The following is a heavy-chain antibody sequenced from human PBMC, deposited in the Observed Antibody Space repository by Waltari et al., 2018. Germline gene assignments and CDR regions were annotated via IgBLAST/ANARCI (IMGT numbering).Heavy chain of an antibody. Sequence: EVQLVESGGGLVQPGRSLRLSCTASGFTFGDYAMSWFRQAPGKGLEWVGFIRSKAYGGTTEYAASVKGRFTISRDDSKSIAYLQMNSLKTEDTAVYYCTREKVWGWLREDYWGQGTLVTVSS. CDR1: GFTFGDYA. V-gene: IGHV3-49*03. CDR2: IRSKAYGGTT. CDR3: TREKVWGWLREDY. J-gene: IGHJ4*02. D-gene: IGHD5-12*01.